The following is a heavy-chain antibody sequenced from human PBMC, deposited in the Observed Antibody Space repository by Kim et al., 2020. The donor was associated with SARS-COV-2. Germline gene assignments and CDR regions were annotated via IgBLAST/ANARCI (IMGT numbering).Heavy chain of an antibody. J-gene: IGHJ4*02. Sequence: GGSLRLSCEASGFTFSSYAMSWVRQAPGKGLEWVSAISGSGGSTYYADSVKGRFTISRDNSKNTLYLQMNSLRAEDTAVYYCANMGSGSYEGGYWGQGTLVTVSS. CDR1: GFTFSSYA. CDR3: ANMGSGSYEGGY. V-gene: IGHV3-23*01. CDR2: ISGSGGST. D-gene: IGHD3-10*01.